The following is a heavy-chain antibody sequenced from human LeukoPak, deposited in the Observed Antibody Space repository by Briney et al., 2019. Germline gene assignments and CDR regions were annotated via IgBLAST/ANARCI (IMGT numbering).Heavy chain of an antibody. V-gene: IGHV1-58*01. CDR3: AARGTAMAISNFDY. J-gene: IGHJ4*02. CDR1: GCTFTSSA. CDR2: IVVGSGKT. Sequence: GTSVKVSCKASGCTFTSSAVQWVRQARGQRLEWIGGIVVGSGKTNYAQKFEEGVSNTRDMSTSTAYMERSSLRSEDTAVYYCAARGTAMAISNFDYWGQGTLVTVSS. D-gene: IGHD5-18*01.